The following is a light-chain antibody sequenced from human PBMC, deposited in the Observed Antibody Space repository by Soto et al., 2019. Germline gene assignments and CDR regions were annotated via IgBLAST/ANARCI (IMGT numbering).Light chain of an antibody. CDR1: QSVSSS. CDR3: QQYGSSPLT. J-gene: IGKJ4*01. CDR2: DAS. Sequence: EIVLTQSPVTLSLSPGERATLSCRASQSVSSSLAWYQQKPGQAPRLLIYDASNRATGIPARFSGSGSGTDFTLTISSLEPEDFAVYYCQQYGSSPLTFGGGTKVDVK. V-gene: IGKV3-11*01.